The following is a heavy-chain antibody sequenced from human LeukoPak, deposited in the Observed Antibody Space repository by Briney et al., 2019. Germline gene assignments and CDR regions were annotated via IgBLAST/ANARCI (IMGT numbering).Heavy chain of an antibody. CDR1: LFTLSNAW. J-gene: IGHJ4*02. V-gene: IGHV3-15*01. D-gene: IGHD6-13*01. CDR2: IKRKIVVGTT. CDR3: TTDIAAPEY. Sequence: RGCLRLSCAPSLFTLSNAWMSWVREAPGKGREWVGRIKRKIVVGTTDYAAPLKGRFTISRDDSKNTLYLQMNILKTEDTAVYYCTTDIAAPEYWGQGTLVTVSS.